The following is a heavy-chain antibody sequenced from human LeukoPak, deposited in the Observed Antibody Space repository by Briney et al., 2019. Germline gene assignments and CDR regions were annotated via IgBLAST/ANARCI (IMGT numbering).Heavy chain of an antibody. CDR1: GFTFSSYA. J-gene: IGHJ4*02. D-gene: IGHD6-19*01. CDR3: ARESGWFEDENLGDLLSQRRNYFDY. V-gene: IGHV3-30*04. Sequence: GRSLRLSCAASGFTFSSYAMHWVRQAPGKGLEWVAVISYDGSNKYYADSVKGRFTISRDNSKNTLSLQMNSLRAEDTAVYYCARESGWFEDENLGDLLSQRRNYFDYWGQGTLVTVSS. CDR2: ISYDGSNK.